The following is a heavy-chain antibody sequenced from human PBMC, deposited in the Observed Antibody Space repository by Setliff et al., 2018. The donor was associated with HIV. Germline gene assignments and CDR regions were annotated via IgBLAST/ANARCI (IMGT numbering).Heavy chain of an antibody. J-gene: IGHJ4*02. D-gene: IGHD5-18*01. CDR2: INHSGST. V-gene: IGHV4-34*01. Sequence: PSETLSLTCAVYGGSFSGYYWSWIRQPPGKGLEWIGEINHSGSTNYNPSLKSRVTISVDTSKNQFSLKLSSVTAADTAVYYCARGLYRGYPGRGAPGYWGQGTLVTVSS. CDR1: GGSFSGYY. CDR3: ARGLYRGYPGRGAPGY.